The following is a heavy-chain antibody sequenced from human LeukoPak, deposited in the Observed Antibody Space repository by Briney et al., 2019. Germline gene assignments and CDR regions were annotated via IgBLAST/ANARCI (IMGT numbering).Heavy chain of an antibody. Sequence: GGSLRLSCAASGFTFSSYSMNSVRQAPGKGLEWVSSISSSSSYIYYADSVKGRFTISRDNAKNSLYLQMNSLRAEDTAVYYCARDKHYDILTGYWVYYYYYMDVWGKGTTVTISS. V-gene: IGHV3-21*01. CDR3: ARDKHYDILTGYWVYYYYYMDV. CDR2: ISSSSSYI. CDR1: GFTFSSYS. J-gene: IGHJ6*03. D-gene: IGHD3-9*01.